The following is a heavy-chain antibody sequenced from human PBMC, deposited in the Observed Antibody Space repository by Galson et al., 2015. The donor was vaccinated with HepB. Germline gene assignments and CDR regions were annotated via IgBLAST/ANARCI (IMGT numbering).Heavy chain of an antibody. CDR1: GFTFSSYS. J-gene: IGHJ1*01. CDR2: ISYDGRNK. D-gene: IGHD6-19*01. CDR3: ARDKLETVTGTGYFQH. Sequence: SLRLSCAASGFTFSSYSMHWVRRAPGKGLEWVAVISYDGRNKYYVDSVKGRFTISRDNSKNTLYLQMNSLRAEDTVVYYCARDKLETVTGTGYFQHWGQGTLVTVSS. V-gene: IGHV3-30*04.